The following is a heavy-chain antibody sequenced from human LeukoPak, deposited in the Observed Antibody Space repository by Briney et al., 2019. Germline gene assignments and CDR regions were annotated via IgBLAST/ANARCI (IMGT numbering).Heavy chain of an antibody. J-gene: IGHJ6*02. CDR3: ARDLAAGSYPYHYGMDV. V-gene: IGHV3-21*01. CDR2: ISSSSSYI. Sequence: GGSLRLSCAASGFTFSSYSMNWVRQAPGKGLEWVSSISSSSSYIYYADSVKGRFTISRGNAKNSLYLQMNSLRAEDTAVYYCARDLAAGSYPYHYGMDVWGQGTTVTVSS. D-gene: IGHD1-26*01. CDR1: GFTFSSYS.